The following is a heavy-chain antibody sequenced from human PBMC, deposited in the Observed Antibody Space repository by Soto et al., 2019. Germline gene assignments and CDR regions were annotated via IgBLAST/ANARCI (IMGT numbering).Heavy chain of an antibody. CDR1: GGTFSSYA. CDR3: ARGNHRWLQLWYFDL. V-gene: IGHV1-69*05. D-gene: IGHD5-12*01. CDR2: IIPIFDTV. Sequence: QVQLVQSGAEVKKPGSSVKVSCKASGGTFSSYAISWVRQAPGQGLEWMGGIIPIFDTVNYAQKCQGRGTXTXXXSXXTAYMELSSLRSEATAVYYCARGNHRWLQLWYFDLWGRGTLVTVSS. J-gene: IGHJ2*01.